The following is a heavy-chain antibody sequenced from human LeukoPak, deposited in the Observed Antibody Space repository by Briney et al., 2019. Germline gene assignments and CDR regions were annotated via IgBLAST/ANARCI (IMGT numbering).Heavy chain of an antibody. CDR3: ARDRATAGSIGWFDP. J-gene: IGHJ5*02. D-gene: IGHD6-13*01. Sequence: SETLSLTCTVSGGSMSTYYWSWIRQSPGKGLEWIGSVYYSGSTNYNPSLKSRVSISVDTSKNQFSLELSSVSAADTAVYYCARDRATAGSIGWFDPWGQGTLVTVSS. CDR2: VYYSGST. CDR1: GGSMSTYY. V-gene: IGHV4-59*12.